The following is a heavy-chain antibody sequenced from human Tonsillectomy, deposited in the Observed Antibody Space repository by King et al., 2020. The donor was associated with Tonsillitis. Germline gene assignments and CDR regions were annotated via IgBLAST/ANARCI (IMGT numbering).Heavy chain of an antibody. CDR3: TSFWSCYFDY. CDR1: GFTFSNYW. V-gene: IGHV3-7*01. CDR2: IDQDGSKK. J-gene: IGHJ4*02. D-gene: IGHD3-3*01. Sequence: VQLVESGGGLVQPGGSLRLSCAASGFTFSNYWMSWVRQAPGKGLEWVANIDQDGSKKFYVDSVKGRFTISRDNTKTSLYLQMNSLRAEDTAVYYCTSFWSCYFDYWGQGILVPVSS.